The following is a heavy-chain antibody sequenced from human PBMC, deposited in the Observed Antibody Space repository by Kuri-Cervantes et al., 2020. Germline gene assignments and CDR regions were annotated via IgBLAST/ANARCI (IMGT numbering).Heavy chain of an antibody. CDR1: GGTFSSYT. CDR3: AKCGLGIGWYFDL. D-gene: IGHD7-27*01. V-gene: IGHV1-69*02. J-gene: IGHJ2*01. CDR2: IIPILGIA. Sequence: SVKVSCKASGGTFSSYTISWVRQAPGQGLEWMGRIIPILGIANYAQKFQGRVTITADKSTSTAYMELSSLRSEDTAVYYCAKCGLGIGWYFDLWGRGTLVTVSS.